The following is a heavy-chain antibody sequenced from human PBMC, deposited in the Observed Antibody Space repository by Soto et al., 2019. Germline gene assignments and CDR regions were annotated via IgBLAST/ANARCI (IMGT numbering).Heavy chain of an antibody. Sequence: EVQLVESGGGLVQPGGSLRLSCAASGFTFSSYSMNWVRQAPGKGLEWVSYISSSSSTIYYADSVKGRFTISRDNAKNSLYLQMNSLRAEDTAVYYCARDYYDFWSGYYRPHFDYWGQGTLVTVSS. V-gene: IGHV3-48*01. CDR3: ARDYYDFWSGYYRPHFDY. CDR1: GFTFSSYS. D-gene: IGHD3-3*01. CDR2: ISSSSSTI. J-gene: IGHJ4*02.